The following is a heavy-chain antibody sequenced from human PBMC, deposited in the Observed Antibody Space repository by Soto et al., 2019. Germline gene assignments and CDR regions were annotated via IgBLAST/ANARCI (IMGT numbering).Heavy chain of an antibody. D-gene: IGHD5-12*01. J-gene: IGHJ4*02. Sequence: ASVKVSCKVSGFTRTELSIHGVRQAALKGLEWMGGFDPEDGETIYAQKFQGRVTMTEDTSTDTAYMDLSSLRSEDTAVYYCAATYTVATITIDYWGQGTLVTVSS. CDR3: AATYTVATITIDY. CDR1: GFTRTELS. V-gene: IGHV1-24*01. CDR2: FDPEDGET.